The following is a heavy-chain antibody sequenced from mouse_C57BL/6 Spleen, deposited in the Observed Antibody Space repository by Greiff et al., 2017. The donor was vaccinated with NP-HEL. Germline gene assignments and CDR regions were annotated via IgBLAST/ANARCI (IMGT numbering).Heavy chain of an antibody. CDR1: GYTFTSYW. V-gene: IGHV1-5*01. CDR2: IYPGNSDT. CDR3: TNYYGNSCPDFDV. D-gene: IGHD1-1*01. Sequence: VQLQQSGTVLARPGASVKMSCKTSGYTFTSYWMHWVKQRPGQGLEWIGAIYPGNSDTSYNQKFKGKAKLTAVTSASTAYMELSSLTNEDSAVYYCTNYYGNSCPDFDVWGTGTTVTVSS. J-gene: IGHJ1*03.